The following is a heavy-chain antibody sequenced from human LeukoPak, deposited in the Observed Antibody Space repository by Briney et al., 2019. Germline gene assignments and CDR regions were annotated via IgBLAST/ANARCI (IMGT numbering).Heavy chain of an antibody. CDR2: INHSGST. V-gene: IGHV4-34*01. CDR1: GGSFNGYY. D-gene: IGHD3-10*01. Sequence: KPSETLSLTCAVYGGSFNGYYWSWIRQPPGKGLEWIGEINHSGSTSYNPSLKSRVTISVDTSKNQFSLKLSSVTAADTAVYYCARARVWFGAKNFDYWGQGTLVTVSS. J-gene: IGHJ4*02. CDR3: ARARVWFGAKNFDY.